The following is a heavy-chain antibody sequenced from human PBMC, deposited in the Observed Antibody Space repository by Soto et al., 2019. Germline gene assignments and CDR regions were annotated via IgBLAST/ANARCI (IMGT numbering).Heavy chain of an antibody. J-gene: IGHJ4*02. Sequence: GGSLRLSCAASGFTFSSYAMSWVRQAPGKGLEWVSAISGSGGSTYYTDSVKGRFTISRDNSKNTLYLQMNSLRAEDTAVYYCAKVPPDENYYDSSGYLDYWGQGTLVTVSS. CDR1: GFTFSSYA. V-gene: IGHV3-23*01. D-gene: IGHD3-22*01. CDR3: AKVPPDENYYDSSGYLDY. CDR2: ISGSGGST.